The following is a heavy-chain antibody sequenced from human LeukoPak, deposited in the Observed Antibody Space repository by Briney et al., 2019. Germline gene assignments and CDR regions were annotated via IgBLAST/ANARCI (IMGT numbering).Heavy chain of an antibody. J-gene: IGHJ4*02. CDR2: ISGSGEST. V-gene: IGHV3-23*01. D-gene: IGHD6-19*01. CDR1: GSTFSSYA. Sequence: PGGSLRLSCAASGSTFSSYAMSWVRQAPGKGLEWVSAISGSGESTFYADSVKGRFTISRDNTKNTLYLQMNSLRADDTAVYYCARESVPVDSWGQGTLVTVSS. CDR3: ARESVPVDS.